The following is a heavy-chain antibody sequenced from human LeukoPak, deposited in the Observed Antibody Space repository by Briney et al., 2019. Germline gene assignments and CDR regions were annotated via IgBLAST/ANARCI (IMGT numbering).Heavy chain of an antibody. CDR3: ARGTDPYDYVWGSYRYYYGMDV. V-gene: IGHV3-21*01. D-gene: IGHD3-16*02. Sequence: PGGSLRLSCAASGFTFSSYSMNWVRQAPGKGLEWVSSISSSSSYIYYADSVKGRFTISRDNAKNSLYLQMNSLRAEDTAVYYCARGTDPYDYVWGSYRYYYGMDVWGQGTTVTVSS. CDR2: ISSSSSYI. J-gene: IGHJ6*02. CDR1: GFTFSSYS.